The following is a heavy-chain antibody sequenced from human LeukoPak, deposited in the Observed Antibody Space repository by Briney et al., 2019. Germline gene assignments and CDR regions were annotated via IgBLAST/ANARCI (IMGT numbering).Heavy chain of an antibody. D-gene: IGHD3-22*01. Sequence: GGSLRVSCTASGFTFGDYAMSCVRQAPGKGLERVGLIRSKAYGGTTEYAASVKGRFTISRDDSKSIAYLQMNSLKTEDTAVYYCTISLGDSSGYYVDYRGQGTLVTVSS. V-gene: IGHV3-49*04. J-gene: IGHJ4*02. CDR1: GFTFGDYA. CDR2: IRSKAYGGTT. CDR3: TISLGDSSGYYVDY.